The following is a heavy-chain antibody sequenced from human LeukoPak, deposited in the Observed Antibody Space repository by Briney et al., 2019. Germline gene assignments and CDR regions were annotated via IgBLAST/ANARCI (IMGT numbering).Heavy chain of an antibody. CDR2: ISRSSSTI. D-gene: IGHD3-9*01. V-gene: IGHV3-48*02. CDR3: ARDHYDILTGYLYACFDY. CDR1: GFTFSSYS. Sequence: GGSLRLSCAASGFTFSSYSMNWVRQAPGKGLEWVSYISRSSSTIYCADSVKGRFTISRDNAKNSLYLQMNSLRDEDTAVYYCARDHYDILTGYLYACFDYWGQGTLVTVSS. J-gene: IGHJ4*02.